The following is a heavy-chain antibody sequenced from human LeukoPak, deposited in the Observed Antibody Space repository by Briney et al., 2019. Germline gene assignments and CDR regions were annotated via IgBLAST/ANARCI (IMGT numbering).Heavy chain of an antibody. CDR2: IDSDGSTI. CDR3: ATGYSYGDTFDY. Sequence: GGSLRLSCAASGFTFSSYWMHWVRQAPGKGLVWVSRIDSDGSTISYADSVKGRFTISRDNAKNTLYLQMNSLRAEDTAVYYCATGYSYGDTFDYWGQGILVTVSS. J-gene: IGHJ4*02. CDR1: GFTFSSYW. D-gene: IGHD5-18*01. V-gene: IGHV3-74*01.